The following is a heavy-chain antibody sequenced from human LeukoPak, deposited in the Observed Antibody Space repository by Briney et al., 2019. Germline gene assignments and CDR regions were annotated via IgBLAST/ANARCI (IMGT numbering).Heavy chain of an antibody. D-gene: IGHD2/OR15-2a*01. J-gene: IGHJ3*02. V-gene: IGHV4-59*08. Sequence: SETLSLTCTVSGGSISSYYWSWIRQPPGKGLEWIGYIYYSGSTNYNPSLKSRVTISVDTSKNQFSLKLSSVTAADTAVYYWARHLSSRFMAFDIWGQGTMVTVSS. CDR2: IYYSGST. CDR3: ARHLSSRFMAFDI. CDR1: GGSISSYY.